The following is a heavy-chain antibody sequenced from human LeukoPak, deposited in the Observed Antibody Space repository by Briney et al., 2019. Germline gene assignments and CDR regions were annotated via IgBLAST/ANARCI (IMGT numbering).Heavy chain of an antibody. CDR2: ISYDGSNK. V-gene: IGHV3-30*18. CDR3: AKDAPYYYDSSGYPWY. Sequence: PGGSLRLPCAASGFTFSSYGMHWVRQAPGKGLEWVAVISYDGSNKYYADSVKGRFTISRDNSKNTLYLQMNSLRAEDTAVYYCAKDAPYYYDSSGYPWYWGQGTLVTVSS. CDR1: GFTFSSYG. J-gene: IGHJ4*02. D-gene: IGHD3-22*01.